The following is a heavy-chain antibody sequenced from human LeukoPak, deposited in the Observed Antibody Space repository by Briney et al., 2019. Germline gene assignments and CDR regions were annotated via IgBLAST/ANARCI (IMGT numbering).Heavy chain of an antibody. V-gene: IGHV3-30*02. CDR2: IRYDGSNK. CDR1: GFTLSTYG. J-gene: IGHJ4*02. Sequence: GGSLRLSCAASGFTLSTYGMHWVRQAPGKGLEWVAFIRYDGSNKYYADSVKGRFTISRDNSKNTLYLQMNSLRAEDTAVYYCARQTGSGLFSLPGGQGTLVTVSS. D-gene: IGHD3-10*01. CDR3: ARQTGSGLFSLP.